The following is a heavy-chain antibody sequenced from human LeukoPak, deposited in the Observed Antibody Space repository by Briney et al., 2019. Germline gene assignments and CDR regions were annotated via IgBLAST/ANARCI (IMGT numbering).Heavy chain of an antibody. D-gene: IGHD2-2*01. Sequence: SETLSLTCTVSGGSISSYYWSWLRQPPGKGLEWIGYIYYSGSTNYNPSLKSRVTISVDTSKNQFSLKLSSVTAADTAVYYCARVPKGYCSSTSCFGVGGYYYYMDVWGKGTTVTVS. CDR3: ARVPKGYCSSTSCFGVGGYYYYMDV. CDR1: GGSISSYY. J-gene: IGHJ6*03. V-gene: IGHV4-59*01. CDR2: IYYSGST.